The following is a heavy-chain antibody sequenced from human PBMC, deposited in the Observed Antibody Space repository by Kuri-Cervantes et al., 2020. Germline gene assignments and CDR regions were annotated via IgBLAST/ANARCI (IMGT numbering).Heavy chain of an antibody. CDR1: GYTFTSYG. V-gene: IGHV1-18*01. CDR3: ARAPYSSGWLEYFQH. D-gene: IGHD6-19*01. Sequence: ASVKVSCKASGYTFTSYGISWVRQAPGQGLEWMGWISAYNGDTNYAQKLQGRVTMTTDTSTSTAYMELRSLRSDDTAVYYCARAPYSSGWLEYFQHWGQGTLVTVSS. CDR2: ISAYNGDT. J-gene: IGHJ1*01.